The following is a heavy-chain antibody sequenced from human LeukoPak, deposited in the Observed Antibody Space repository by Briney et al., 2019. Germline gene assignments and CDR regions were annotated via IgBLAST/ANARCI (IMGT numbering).Heavy chain of an antibody. CDR3: TRADHYYDSSGYYPIIDY. V-gene: IGHV1-8*03. J-gene: IGHJ4*02. CDR2: MNPNSGNT. D-gene: IGHD3-22*01. CDR1: GYTFTSYD. Sequence: GASVKVSCKASGYTFTSYDINWVRQATGQGLEWMGWMNPNSGNTGYAQKFQGRVTITRNTSISTAYMELSSLRSEDTAVYYCTRADHYYDSSGYYPIIDYWGQGTLVTVSS.